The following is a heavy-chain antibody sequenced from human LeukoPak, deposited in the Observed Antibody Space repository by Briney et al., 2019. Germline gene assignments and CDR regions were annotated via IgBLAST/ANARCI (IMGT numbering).Heavy chain of an antibody. V-gene: IGHV1-69*06. Sequence: SVKVSSKASGGTFSSYDISWVRQAPGQGLEWMGGIMPMFGKANYAQKFQGRVTTTADKATSTAYMELSSLRSEDTAVYYCAGGRTDIVVVPATLRNYYFDYWGQGTLVTVSS. CDR3: AGGRTDIVVVPATLRNYYFDY. D-gene: IGHD2-2*01. CDR2: IMPMFGKA. J-gene: IGHJ4*02. CDR1: GGTFSSYD.